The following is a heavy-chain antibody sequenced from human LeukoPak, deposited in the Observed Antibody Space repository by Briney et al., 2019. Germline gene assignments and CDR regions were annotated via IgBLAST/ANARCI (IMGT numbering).Heavy chain of an antibody. J-gene: IGHJ4*02. Sequence: GGSLRLSCGASGFTFSSYWMHWVRQAPGKGLVWVSRINSDGSSTSYADSVKGRFTISRDNAKNTLCLQMNSLRAEDTAVYYCARGYSSGLYCDYWGRGTRVSVSS. D-gene: IGHD6-19*01. V-gene: IGHV3-74*01. CDR2: INSDGSST. CDR1: GFTFSSYW. CDR3: ARGYSSGLYCDY.